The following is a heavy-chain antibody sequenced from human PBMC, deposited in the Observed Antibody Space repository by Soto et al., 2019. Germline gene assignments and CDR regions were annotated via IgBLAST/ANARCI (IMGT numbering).Heavy chain of an antibody. D-gene: IGHD3-3*01. Sequence: ASVKVSCKASGYTFTSYGISWVRQAPGQGLEWMGWISAYNGNTNYAQKLQGRVTMTTDTSTSTAYMELRSLRSDDTAVYYCARGSLLTSFGVVTPPNWFDPWGQGTLVSVSS. V-gene: IGHV1-18*01. CDR3: ARGSLLTSFGVVTPPNWFDP. CDR2: ISAYNGNT. CDR1: GYTFTSYG. J-gene: IGHJ5*02.